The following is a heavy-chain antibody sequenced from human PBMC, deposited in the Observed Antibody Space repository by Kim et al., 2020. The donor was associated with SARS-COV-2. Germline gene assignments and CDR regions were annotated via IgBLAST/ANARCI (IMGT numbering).Heavy chain of an antibody. CDR1: GFTFSDYY. CDR2: ISISTTYT. CDR3: ARMQPAAPYVAFDI. Sequence: GGSLRLSCAASGFTFSDYYMTWIRQAPGKGLEWLSYISISTTYTDDADSGKGRFTISRDNAQKSLYLQMNSLRAEDTALYYCARMQPAAPYVAFDIWGRGTMVTVSS. V-gene: IGHV3-11*03. D-gene: IGHD2-2*01. J-gene: IGHJ3*02.